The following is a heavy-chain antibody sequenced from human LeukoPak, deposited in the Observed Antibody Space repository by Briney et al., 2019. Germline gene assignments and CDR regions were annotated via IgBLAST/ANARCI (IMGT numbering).Heavy chain of an antibody. J-gene: IGHJ4*02. CDR1: GYSFTSYW. CDR3: ARQTAMGRSGDF. D-gene: IGHD5-18*01. V-gene: IGHV5-51*01. Sequence: GESLKISCKASGYSFTSYWIGWVRQMPGKGLEWMGIIDPSDSETRYTPSFQGQVTISADKSLTTAYLQWNSLKASDTAMYYCARQTAMGRSGDFWGQGTLVTVSS. CDR2: IDPSDSET.